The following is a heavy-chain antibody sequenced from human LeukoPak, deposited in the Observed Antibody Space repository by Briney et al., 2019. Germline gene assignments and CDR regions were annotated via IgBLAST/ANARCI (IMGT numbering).Heavy chain of an antibody. D-gene: IGHD3-10*02. V-gene: IGHV3-23*01. CDR2: ISGSGGGT. CDR3: AELGITMIGGV. Sequence: GSLRLSCAASGFTFSSYAMNWVRQAPGKGLEWVSGISGSGGGTYYADSVKGRFTISRDDSKNTLYLQMNSLRAEDTAVYYCAELGITMIGGVWGKGTTVTISS. CDR1: GFTFSSYA. J-gene: IGHJ6*04.